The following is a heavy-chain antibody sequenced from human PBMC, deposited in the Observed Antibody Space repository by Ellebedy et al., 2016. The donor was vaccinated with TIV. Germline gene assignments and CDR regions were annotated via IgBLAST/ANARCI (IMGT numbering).Heavy chain of an antibody. CDR1: GHTFTGYH. CDR3: AASVTTAYWYFDL. D-gene: IGHD5-18*01. Sequence: AASVKVSCKTSGHTFTGYHMHWVRQAHGQGLEWMGWINPNSGATIYAQKFQGRVTMTRDTSINTAYMELNRLTSDETAIYYCAASVTTAYWYFDLWGRGTLVAVSS. CDR2: INPNSGAT. J-gene: IGHJ2*01. V-gene: IGHV1-2*02.